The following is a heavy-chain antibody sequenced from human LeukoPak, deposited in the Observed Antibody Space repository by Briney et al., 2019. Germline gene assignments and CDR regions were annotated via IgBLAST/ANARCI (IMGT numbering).Heavy chain of an antibody. J-gene: IGHJ3*02. CDR1: GFTFSSYA. V-gene: IGHV3-30*04. CDR3: ARAANAFDI. CDR2: ISYDGSNK. Sequence: PGRSLLLSCAASGFTFSSYAMHWVRQAPGKGLEWVAVISYDGSNKYYADSGKGRFTISRDNSKNTLYLQMNSLRAEDTAVYYCARAANAFDIWGQGTMVTVSS.